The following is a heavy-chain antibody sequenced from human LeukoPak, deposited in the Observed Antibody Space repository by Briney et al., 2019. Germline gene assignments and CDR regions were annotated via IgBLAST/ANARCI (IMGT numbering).Heavy chain of an antibody. V-gene: IGHV4-30-2*01. CDR2: IYHSGST. Sequence: SETLSLTCTVSGGSISSSSYYWGWIRQPPGKGLEWIGYIYHSGSTYYNPSLKSRVTISVDRSKNQFSLKLSSVTAADTAVYYCARAGAAEYFQHWGQGTLVTVSS. CDR3: ARAGAAEYFQH. CDR1: GGSISSSSYY. J-gene: IGHJ1*01.